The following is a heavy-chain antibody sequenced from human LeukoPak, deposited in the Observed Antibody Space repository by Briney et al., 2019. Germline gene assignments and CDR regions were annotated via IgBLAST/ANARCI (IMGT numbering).Heavy chain of an antibody. CDR3: AREAYYYGSGLIDI. D-gene: IGHD3-10*01. V-gene: IGHV4-4*07. CDR2: IYTSGST. J-gene: IGHJ3*02. Sequence: SEPLSLTCTVSGGSISSYYWSWIRQPAGKGLEWIGRIYTSGSTNYNPSLKSRVTMSVDTSKNQFSLKLSSVTAADTAVYYCAREAYYYGSGLIDIWGQGTMVTVSS. CDR1: GGSISSYY.